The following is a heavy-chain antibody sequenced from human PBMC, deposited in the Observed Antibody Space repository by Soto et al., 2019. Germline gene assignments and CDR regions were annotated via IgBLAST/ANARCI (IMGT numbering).Heavy chain of an antibody. J-gene: IGHJ4*02. V-gene: IGHV3-64D*06. CDR2: ISSNGVST. CDR3: VKDRFVNY. CDR1: GLSFNDYA. D-gene: IGHD3-3*01. Sequence: GGSLRLSCSASGLSFNDYAMHWVRQAAGKGLKYVSSISSNGVSTYYADSVKGRFTISRDNSKNTLYLQMNSLRVEDTAVYYCVKDRFVNYWGQGALVTVS.